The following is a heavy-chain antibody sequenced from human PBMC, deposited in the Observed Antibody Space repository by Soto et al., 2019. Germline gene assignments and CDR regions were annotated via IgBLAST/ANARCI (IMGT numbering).Heavy chain of an antibody. V-gene: IGHV1-24*01. CDR3: ATHITGTTRVYYYYMDV. Sequence: ASVKVSCKVSAYTLTELSMHWVRQAPGKGLEWMGGFDPEDGETIYAQKFQGRVTMTEDTSTDTAYMELSSLRSEDTAVYYCATHITGTTRVYYYYMDVWGKGTTVTVSS. J-gene: IGHJ6*03. CDR2: FDPEDGET. D-gene: IGHD1-20*01. CDR1: AYTLTELS.